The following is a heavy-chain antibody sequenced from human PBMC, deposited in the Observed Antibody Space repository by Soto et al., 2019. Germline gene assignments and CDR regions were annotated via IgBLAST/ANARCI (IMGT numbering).Heavy chain of an antibody. Sequence: EVQLLESGGGLVQPGGSLRLSCAASGFTFSSYAMSWVRQAPGQGLEWVSAISGSGGSTYYADSVKGRFTISRDNSKNTLYLQMNSLRAEDTAVYYCAKDELPQYYFDYWGQGTLVTVSS. CDR1: GFTFSSYA. J-gene: IGHJ4*02. CDR2: ISGSGGST. D-gene: IGHD2-15*01. V-gene: IGHV3-23*01. CDR3: AKDELPQYYFDY.